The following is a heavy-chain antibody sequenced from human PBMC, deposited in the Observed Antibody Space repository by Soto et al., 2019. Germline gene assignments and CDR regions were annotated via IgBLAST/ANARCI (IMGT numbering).Heavy chain of an antibody. CDR1: GFTFSNYP. CDR3: AKDTPSFYDNVLWEH. D-gene: IGHD3-9*01. CDR2: ISGSGGNT. J-gene: IGHJ1*01. V-gene: IGHV3-23*01. Sequence: EVQLLESGGGLVQPGGSLRLSCAASGFTFSNYPISWVRQAPGKGLEWLSAISGSGGNTYYADSVKGRFTISRDNSKNTLYLQMNSLKPEDTDIYYCAKDTPSFYDNVLWEHWGQGTLVTVSS.